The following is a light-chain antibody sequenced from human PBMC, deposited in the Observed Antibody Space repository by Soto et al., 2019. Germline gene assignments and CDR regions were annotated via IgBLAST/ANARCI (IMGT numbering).Light chain of an antibody. CDR1: SSDVGGYDY. CDR2: DVN. V-gene: IGLV2-11*01. J-gene: IGLJ3*02. CDR3: SSYAGSSTWV. Sequence: QSALTQPRSVSGSPGQSVTISCTGTSSDVGGYDYVSWYQQHPGKAPKLMIYDVNTRPSGVPDRFSGSKSGSTASLTISGLQAEDEADYYCSSYAGSSTWVFGGGTKLTVL.